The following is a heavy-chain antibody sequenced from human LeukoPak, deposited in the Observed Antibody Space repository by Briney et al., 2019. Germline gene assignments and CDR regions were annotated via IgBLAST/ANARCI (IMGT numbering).Heavy chain of an antibody. D-gene: IGHD4-11*01. Sequence: GRSLRLSCAASGFTFSSYAMHWVRQAPGKGLEWVAVISYDGSNKYYADSVKGRFTISRDNSKNTLYLQMNSLRAEDTAVYYCARDPRDYSNYVHHQGKNYYYYGMDVWGQGTTVTVSS. V-gene: IGHV3-30-3*01. CDR3: ARDPRDYSNYVHHQGKNYYYYGMDV. CDR2: ISYDGSNK. CDR1: GFTFSSYA. J-gene: IGHJ6*02.